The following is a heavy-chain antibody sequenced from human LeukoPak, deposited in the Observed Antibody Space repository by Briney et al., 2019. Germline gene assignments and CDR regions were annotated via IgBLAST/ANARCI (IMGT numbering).Heavy chain of an antibody. CDR1: GYTFTSYY. CDR2: MNPNTGNA. D-gene: IGHD4-11*01. CDR3: ARVGYSNSYDY. V-gene: IGHV1-8*03. J-gene: IGHJ4*02. Sequence: ASVKVSCKASGYTFTSYYMHWVRQAPGQGLEWMGWMNPNTGNAGYAQKFQDRVTITWDASISTAYMDLSSLRSEDTAVYYCARVGYSNSYDYWGQGTLVTVSS.